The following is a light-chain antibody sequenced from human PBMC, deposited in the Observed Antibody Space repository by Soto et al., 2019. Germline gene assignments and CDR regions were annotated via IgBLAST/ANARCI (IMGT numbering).Light chain of an antibody. CDR3: QHYNSYSES. J-gene: IGKJ1*01. CDR1: QTISSW. CDR2: KAS. Sequence: DLQMTQSPSTLSGSVGARVTITFRASQTISSWLAWYQQKPGKAPKLLIYKASTLKSGVPSRFSGSGSWPDFTLTISSLQPDDFATSYCQHYNSYSESFGQGTKVELK. V-gene: IGKV1-5*03.